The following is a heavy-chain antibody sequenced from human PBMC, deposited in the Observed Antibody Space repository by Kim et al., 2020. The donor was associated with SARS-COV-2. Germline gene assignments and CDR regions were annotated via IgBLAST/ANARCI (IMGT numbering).Heavy chain of an antibody. CDR3: ARPQRPISSQDLDS. J-gene: IGHJ4*02. D-gene: IGHD6-13*01. Sequence: GGSLRLSCAASGFTFNSYWMSWVRQAPGKGLEWVANIKQDGSEKYYVDSVKGRFTISRDNAKNSLFLQMNSLRAEDAAVYYCARPQRPISSQDLDSWGQGTLVTVSS. CDR1: GFTFNSYW. CDR2: IKQDGSEK. V-gene: IGHV3-7*01.